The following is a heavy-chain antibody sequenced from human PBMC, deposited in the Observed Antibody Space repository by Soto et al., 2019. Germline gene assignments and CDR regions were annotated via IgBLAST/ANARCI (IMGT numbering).Heavy chain of an antibody. CDR2: IYYTGST. J-gene: IGHJ4*02. D-gene: IGHD5-12*01. CDR1: GGSISGYY. V-gene: IGHV4-59*01. Sequence: PSETLSLTCTASGGSISGYYWNWIRQPPGKGLEWIGYIYYTGSTNSNPSLKSRVTISVDTSKNQFSLKLRSVTAADTAVYYCARAGRDGYNGLLDYWGQGTLDTVSS. CDR3: ARAGRDGYNGLLDY.